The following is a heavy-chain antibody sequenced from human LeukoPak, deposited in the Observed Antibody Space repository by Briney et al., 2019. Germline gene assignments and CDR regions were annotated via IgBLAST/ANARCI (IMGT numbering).Heavy chain of an antibody. CDR1: GFTFSSYA. J-gene: IGHJ4*02. V-gene: IGHV4-34*08. CDR2: INHSGST. CDR3: ALGYYFDY. Sequence: PGGSLRLSCAASGFTFSSYAMSWIRQPPGKGLEWIGEINHSGSTNYNPSLKSRVTISVDTSKNQFSLKLSSVTAADTAVYYCALGYYFDYWGQGTLVTVSS. D-gene: IGHD3-16*01.